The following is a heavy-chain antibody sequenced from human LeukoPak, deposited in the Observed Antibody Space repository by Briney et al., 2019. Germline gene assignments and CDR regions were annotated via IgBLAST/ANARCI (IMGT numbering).Heavy chain of an antibody. CDR1: GFTFNQHS. J-gene: IGHJ4*02. D-gene: IGHD2-8*01. Sequence: PGGSLRLSCAASGFTFNQHSMNWIRQAPGKGLEWLSYISRNGGAVHYADSVEGRFTISRDNAKNSLNLQMNGLTTDDTAVYFCARASSLIGGFDSWGRGTLVTVSS. CDR3: ARASSLIGGFDS. CDR2: ISRNGGAV. V-gene: IGHV3-11*01.